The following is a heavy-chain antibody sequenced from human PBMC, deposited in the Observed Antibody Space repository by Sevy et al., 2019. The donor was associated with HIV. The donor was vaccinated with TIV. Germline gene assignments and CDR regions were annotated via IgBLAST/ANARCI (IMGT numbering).Heavy chain of an antibody. Sequence: GGCLRLSCSASGFTFGSYWMHWVRQAPGKGLVWVSGVNSEGSSTNYADSVKGRFTMSRDSAKNTLYLQMNSLRAEDTAVHFCVAANTWEDYWGQGTLVTVSS. CDR3: VAANTWEDY. J-gene: IGHJ4*02. CDR1: GFTFGSYW. D-gene: IGHD1-26*01. CDR2: VNSEGSST. V-gene: IGHV3-74*01.